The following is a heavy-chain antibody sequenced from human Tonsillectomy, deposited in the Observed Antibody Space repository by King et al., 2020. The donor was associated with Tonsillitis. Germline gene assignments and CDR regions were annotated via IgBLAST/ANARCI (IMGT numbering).Heavy chain of an antibody. Sequence: EVQLVESGGGLVQPGGSLRLSCAASGFTFRSYALSWVRQAPGKGLEWVSAISDTGGTTYYADSVKGRFTISRDNSKNTLYLQMNSLRAEDTAVYYCAKEPLTAARIFDYWGQGTLVTVSS. CDR3: AKEPLTAARIFDY. D-gene: IGHD6-6*01. V-gene: IGHV3-23*04. J-gene: IGHJ4*02. CDR2: ISDTGGTT. CDR1: GFTFRSYA.